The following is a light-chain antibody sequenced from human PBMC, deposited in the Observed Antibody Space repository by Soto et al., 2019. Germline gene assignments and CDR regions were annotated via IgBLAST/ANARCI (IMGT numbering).Light chain of an antibody. CDR3: QQYNIYPVG. V-gene: IGKV3-15*01. CDR1: QSISDT. Sequence: VMTQSPATLSVSPGGRATLSCRASQSISDTLAWYQQKPGQAPRLLIYSASRRATGFPARFSGSGSGTDFTLTISSLQSEDFATYYCQQYNIYPVGFGQGTKVDIK. CDR2: SAS. J-gene: IGKJ1*01.